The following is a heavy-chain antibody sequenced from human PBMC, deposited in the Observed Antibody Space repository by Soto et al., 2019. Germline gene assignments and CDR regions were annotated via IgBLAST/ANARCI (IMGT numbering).Heavy chain of an antibody. CDR1: GFTFSSYG. V-gene: IGHV3-30*18. CDR2: ISYDGSNK. D-gene: IGHD2-15*01. J-gene: IGHJ6*02. Sequence: GGSLRLSCAASGFTFSSYGMHWVRQAPGKGLEWVAVISYDGSNKYYADSVKGRFTISRDNSKNTLYLQMNSLRAEDTAVYYCANGEIREDLVVVVAAPDVWGQGTTVTVSS. CDR3: ANGEIREDLVVVVAAPDV.